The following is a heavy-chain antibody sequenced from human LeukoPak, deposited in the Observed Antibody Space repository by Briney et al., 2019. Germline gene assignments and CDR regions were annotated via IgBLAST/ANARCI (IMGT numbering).Heavy chain of an antibody. CDR1: GFSFSTYG. Sequence: GGSLRLSCAASGFSFSTYGMHWVRQAPGKGLEWVAVVSSDGSIDYYADSVRGRFTVSRDNSKNTLYLQVNSLRVEDTAVYYCTREGMGTTSSAWFDPWGQGTLVTVPS. CDR3: TREGMGTTSSAWFDP. CDR2: VSSDGSID. V-gene: IGHV3-30*03. J-gene: IGHJ5*02. D-gene: IGHD1-7*01.